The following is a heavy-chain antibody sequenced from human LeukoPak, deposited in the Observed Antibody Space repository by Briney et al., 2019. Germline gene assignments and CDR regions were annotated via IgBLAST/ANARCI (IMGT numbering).Heavy chain of an antibody. V-gene: IGHV4-34*01. J-gene: IGHJ5*02. CDR3: ARGRGITMVRGVIHWFDP. CDR1: GGSFSGYY. Sequence: PSETLSLTCAVYGGSFSGYYWSWIRQPPGKGLEWIGEINHSGSTNYNPSLKSRVTISVDTSKNQFSLKLSSVTAADTAVYYCARGRGITMVRGVIHWFDPWGQGTLVTVSS. CDR2: INHSGST. D-gene: IGHD3-10*01.